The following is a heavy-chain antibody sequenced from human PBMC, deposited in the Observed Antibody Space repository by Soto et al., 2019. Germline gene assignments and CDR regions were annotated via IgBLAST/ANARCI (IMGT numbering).Heavy chain of an antibody. V-gene: IGHV4-59*01. D-gene: IGHD3-9*01. Sequence: SETLSLVTVSGGSIGSYYWSWIRQPPGKGLEWIGYIYYSVSTNYNPSLKSRVTISVDTSKNQFSLKLSSVTAADTAVYYCARGRGYYDILTGYYHYYYGMDVWGQGTTVTVSS. CDR2: IYYSVST. J-gene: IGHJ6*02. CDR3: ARGRGYYDILTGYYHYYYGMDV. CDR1: GGSIGSYY.